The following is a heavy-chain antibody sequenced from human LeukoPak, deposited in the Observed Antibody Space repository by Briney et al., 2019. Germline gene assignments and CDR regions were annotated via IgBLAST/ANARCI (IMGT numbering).Heavy chain of an antibody. D-gene: IGHD3-22*01. CDR3: AKDSSPIATYYYDSSGYYITEPGYFDL. Sequence: PGRSLRLSCAASGFTFSSYGVRWVRQAPGKGLEWGAVISYDGSNKYYADSVKGRFTISRDNSKNTLYLQMNSLRAEDQAVYYCAKDSSPIATYYYDSSGYYITEPGYFDLWGRGTLVTVSS. CDR1: GFTFSSYG. V-gene: IGHV3-30*18. CDR2: ISYDGSNK. J-gene: IGHJ2*01.